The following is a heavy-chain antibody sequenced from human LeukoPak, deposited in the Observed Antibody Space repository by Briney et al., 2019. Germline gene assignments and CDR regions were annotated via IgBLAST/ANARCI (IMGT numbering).Heavy chain of an antibody. CDR1: GFTFSNYA. CDR2: ITGSGGAA. J-gene: IGHJ4*02. D-gene: IGHD3-9*01. V-gene: IGHV3-23*01. Sequence: GASLRLSCAASGFTFSNYAMSWVRKAPGKGLEWVSAITGSGGAAYYADSVKGRFTISRDNSKNTLYLQINSLRAEDTAVYYCAKWGDYDVLTGYYDSDYWGQGTLVTVSS. CDR3: AKWGDYDVLTGYYDSDY.